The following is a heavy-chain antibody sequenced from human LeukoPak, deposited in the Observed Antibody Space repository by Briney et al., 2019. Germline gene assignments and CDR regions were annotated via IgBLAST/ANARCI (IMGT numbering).Heavy chain of an antibody. Sequence: GGSLRLSCTVSGFTFRSYAMSWVRQAPGKGLNWVSAISSTGGNTYHADSVKGRFTISRDNSKNTLYLQMNSLRVEDTAVYYCARRGESTNYGDYRFDSWGQGTLVIVSS. J-gene: IGHJ4*02. D-gene: IGHD4-17*01. CDR2: ISSTGGNT. CDR1: GFTFRSYA. V-gene: IGHV3-23*01. CDR3: ARRGESTNYGDYRFDS.